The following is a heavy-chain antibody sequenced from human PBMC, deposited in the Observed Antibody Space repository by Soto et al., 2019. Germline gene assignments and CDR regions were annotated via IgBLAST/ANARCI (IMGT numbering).Heavy chain of an antibody. CDR2: ISYDGSNK. D-gene: IGHD3-10*01. Sequence: QVQLVESGGGVVQPGRSLRLSCAASGFTFSRYGMHWVRQAPGKGLEWVAVISYDGSNKYYADSVKGRFTISRDNSKNTLYLQMNSLRAEDTAVYYCAKGYITMVRGVLLYWGQGTLVTVSS. V-gene: IGHV3-30*18. CDR1: GFTFSRYG. CDR3: AKGYITMVRGVLLY. J-gene: IGHJ4*02.